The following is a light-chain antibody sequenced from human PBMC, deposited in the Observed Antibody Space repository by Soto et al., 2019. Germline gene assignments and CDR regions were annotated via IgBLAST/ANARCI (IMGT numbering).Light chain of an antibody. Sequence: EIVLTQSPATLSLSPGERATLSCRASQSVSSYLAWYQQKPGQAPRLLIYDASNRATGIPDRISGSGSERDFTLTISRLEPEDAAVYYCQQYLNSPRTFGQGTKLEIK. CDR2: DAS. J-gene: IGKJ1*01. V-gene: IGKV3-11*02. CDR3: QQYLNSPRT. CDR1: QSVSSY.